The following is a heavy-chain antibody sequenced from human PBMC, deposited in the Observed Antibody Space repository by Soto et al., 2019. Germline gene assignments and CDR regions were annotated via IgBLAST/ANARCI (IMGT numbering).Heavy chain of an antibody. J-gene: IGHJ5*02. Sequence: PGGSLRLSCATSGFTFTNYAMTWVRQGPGKGLEWVSSISGSGVSTYFADSVKGRFTISRDNSKNTLYLHMNSLRAEDTAVYYCAKVFRGYGGYIQSWGQGTLVTVSS. D-gene: IGHD5-12*01. CDR1: GFTFTNYA. V-gene: IGHV3-23*01. CDR3: AKVFRGYGGYIQS. CDR2: ISGSGVST.